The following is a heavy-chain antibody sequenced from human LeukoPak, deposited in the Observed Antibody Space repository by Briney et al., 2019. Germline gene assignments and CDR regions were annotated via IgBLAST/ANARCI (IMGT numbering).Heavy chain of an antibody. D-gene: IGHD3-10*01. CDR1: GFSFSDYY. J-gene: IGHJ4*02. V-gene: IGHV3-7*01. CDR3: ARSGLWFGEPALDDY. Sequence: GGSLRLSCAASGFSFSDYYMSWVRRAPGKGLEWVANIKQDGSEKYYVDSVKGRFTISRDNAKNSLYLQMNSLRAEDTAVYYCARSGLWFGEPALDDYWGQGTLVTVSS. CDR2: IKQDGSEK.